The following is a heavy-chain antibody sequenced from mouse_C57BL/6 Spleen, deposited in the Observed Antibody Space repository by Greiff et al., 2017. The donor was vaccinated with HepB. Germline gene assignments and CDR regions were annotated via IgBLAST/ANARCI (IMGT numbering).Heavy chain of an antibody. CDR3: ARENLLLRYFDY. Sequence: QVQLQQSGPELVKPGASVKISCKASGYAFSSSWMNWVKQRPGKGLEWIGRIYPGDGDTNYNGKFKGKATLTADKSSSTAYMQLSSLTSEDSAVYFCARENLLLRYFDYWGQGTTLTVSS. CDR1: GYAFSSSW. D-gene: IGHD1-1*01. J-gene: IGHJ2*01. V-gene: IGHV1-82*01. CDR2: IYPGDGDT.